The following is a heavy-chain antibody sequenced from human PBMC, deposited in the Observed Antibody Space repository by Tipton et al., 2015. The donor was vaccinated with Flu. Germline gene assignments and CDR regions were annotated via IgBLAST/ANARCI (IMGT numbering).Heavy chain of an antibody. D-gene: IGHD3-16*01. CDR1: GFTFDKYA. CDR2: IRGKAYRGTT. Sequence: RSLRLSCTGSGFTFDKYAMSWVRQAPGKGLEWVGLIRGKAYRGTTEYAASVKGRFTISRDDSKNIAYLQMDSLTTEDTAVYYCSSSYDYIWGPVDYWGQGIMVTVSS. V-gene: IGHV3-49*04. CDR3: SSSYDYIWGPVDY. J-gene: IGHJ4*02.